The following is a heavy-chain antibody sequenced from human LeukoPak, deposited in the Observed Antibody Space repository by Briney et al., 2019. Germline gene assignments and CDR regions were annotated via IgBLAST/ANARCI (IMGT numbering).Heavy chain of an antibody. CDR2: ISGSGTNT. CDR3: AKGLGGATRAMDV. CDR1: GFTFSSYA. J-gene: IGHJ6*02. D-gene: IGHD2-21*01. V-gene: IGHV3-23*01. Sequence: GGSLRLSCAASGFTFSSYAMIWVRQAPGKGLEWVSSISGSGTNTYYADAVEGRFTISRDTPKSTLFLQMSSLRPEDTAVYHCAKGLGGATRAMDVWGQGTTVTVSS.